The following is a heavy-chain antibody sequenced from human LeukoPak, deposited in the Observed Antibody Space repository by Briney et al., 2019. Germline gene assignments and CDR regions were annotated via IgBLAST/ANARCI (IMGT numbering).Heavy chain of an antibody. Sequence: SETLSLTCTVSGGSITSGGYYWSWIRQHPGKGLEWIVYICYSGSTSYNPSLKSRVTISLDTSKNQFSLKLSSVTAADTAVYYCARETDYYDSGGYYFQWFDPWGQGTLVTVSS. CDR3: ARETDYYDSGGYYFQWFDP. CDR1: GGSITSGGYY. J-gene: IGHJ5*02. CDR2: ICYSGST. V-gene: IGHV4-31*03. D-gene: IGHD3-22*01.